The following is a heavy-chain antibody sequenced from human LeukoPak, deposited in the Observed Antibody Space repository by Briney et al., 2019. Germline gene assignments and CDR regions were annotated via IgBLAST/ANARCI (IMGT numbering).Heavy chain of an antibody. Sequence: SETLSLTCTVSGGSISSYYWSWIRQPAGKGLEWIGRIYTSGSTNYNPSLKSRVTMSVDTSKNQFSLKLSSVTAADTAVYYCASGPFPGYYYYYCYMDVWGKGTTVTVSS. CDR2: IYTSGST. V-gene: IGHV4-4*07. J-gene: IGHJ6*03. CDR1: GGSISSYY. D-gene: IGHD5-18*01. CDR3: ASGPFPGYYYYYCYMDV.